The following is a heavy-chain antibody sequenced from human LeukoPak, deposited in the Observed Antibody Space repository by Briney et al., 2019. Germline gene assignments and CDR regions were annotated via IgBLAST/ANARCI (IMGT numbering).Heavy chain of an antibody. Sequence: ASVKVSCKASGGTFSSYAISWVRQAPGQGLEWMGRIIPILGIANYAQKFQGRVTITADKSTSTAYMELNSLRSEDTAVYYCARDFPGLSYGMDVWGQGTTVTVSS. CDR1: GGTFSSYA. V-gene: IGHV1-69*04. CDR2: IIPILGIA. J-gene: IGHJ6*02. CDR3: ARDFPGLSYGMDV.